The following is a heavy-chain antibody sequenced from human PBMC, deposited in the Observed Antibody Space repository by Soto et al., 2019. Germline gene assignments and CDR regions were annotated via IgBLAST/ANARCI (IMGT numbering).Heavy chain of an antibody. D-gene: IGHD1-1*01. CDR1: GYTFTSYD. V-gene: IGHV1-8*01. CDR2: MNPNSGNT. J-gene: IGHJ4*02. CDR3: ARGVKRYPAPPDY. Sequence: RASVKVSCKASGYTFTSYDINWVRQATGQGLEWMGWMNPNSGNTGYAQKFQGRVTMTRNTSISTAYMELSSLRSEDTAVYYCARGVKRYPAPPDYWGQGTLVTVSS.